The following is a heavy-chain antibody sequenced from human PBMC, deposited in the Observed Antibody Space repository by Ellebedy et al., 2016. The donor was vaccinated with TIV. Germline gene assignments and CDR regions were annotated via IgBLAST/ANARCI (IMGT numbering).Heavy chain of an antibody. CDR3: ARLSSGWYGWFDP. D-gene: IGHD6-19*01. Sequence: SETLSLTXSVSGGSVSTTTYYWVCFRQPPGKGLEWIGIIFFSGDTSYNPSLESRVTLSVDTSKNQFSLMVTSMTAADTAVYYCARLSSGWYGWFDPWGQGTLVTVSS. CDR2: IFFSGDT. CDR1: GGSVSTTTYY. V-gene: IGHV4-39*01. J-gene: IGHJ5*02.